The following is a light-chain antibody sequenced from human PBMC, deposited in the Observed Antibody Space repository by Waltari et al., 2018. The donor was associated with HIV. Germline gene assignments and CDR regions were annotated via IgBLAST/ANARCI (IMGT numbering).Light chain of an antibody. J-gene: IGLJ2*01. CDR2: EVS. Sequence: QSALTQPASVSGSPGQSVTISCTGTSSDVGGYKSVSWYQQHPGKAPQVMIYEVSKRPSGVPDRFSGSKSGNTASLTVSGLQAEDEADYYCSSYAGSNNVVFGGGTKLTVL. V-gene: IGLV2-8*01. CDR3: SSYAGSNNVV. CDR1: SSDVGGYKS.